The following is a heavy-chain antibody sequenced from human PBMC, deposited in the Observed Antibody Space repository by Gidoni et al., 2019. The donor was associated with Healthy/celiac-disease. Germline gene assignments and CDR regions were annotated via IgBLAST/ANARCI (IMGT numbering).Heavy chain of an antibody. CDR1: GGSISSSSYY. D-gene: IGHD3-3*01. CDR3: ARQMGITIFGVVSHIDY. J-gene: IGHJ4*02. CDR2: IYYSGST. Sequence: QLQLQESGPGLVKPSETLSLTCTVSGGSISSSSYYWGWIRQPPGKGLEWIGSIYYSGSTYYNPSLKSRVTISVDTSKNQFSLKLSSVTAADTAVYYCARQMGITIFGVVSHIDYWGQGTLVTVSS. V-gene: IGHV4-39*01.